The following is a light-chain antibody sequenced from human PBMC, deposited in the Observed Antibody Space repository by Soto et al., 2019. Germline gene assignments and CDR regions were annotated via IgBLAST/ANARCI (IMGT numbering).Light chain of an antibody. V-gene: IGKV1-5*03. Sequence: DIQMTQSPTTLSASVGDRVTITCRASHSLIKWLAWYQQKPGKAPKLLIYKASTLKRGVPSRFSGSGSRTEFTLTISSLQPDDFATYYCQHYNSYSEAFGQGTKVDIK. CDR3: QHYNSYSEA. J-gene: IGKJ1*01. CDR1: HSLIKW. CDR2: KAS.